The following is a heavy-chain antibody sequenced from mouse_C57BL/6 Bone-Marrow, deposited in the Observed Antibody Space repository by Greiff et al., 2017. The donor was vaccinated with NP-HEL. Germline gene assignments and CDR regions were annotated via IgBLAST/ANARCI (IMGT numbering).Heavy chain of an antibody. V-gene: IGHV1-80*01. J-gene: IGHJ2*01. CDR3: ARKEITTVWGYFDY. Sequence: VQLQQSGAALVKPGASVKISCKASGYAFSSYWMNWVKQRPGKGLEWIGQIYPGDGDTNYNGKFKGKATLTADKSSSTAYMQLSSLTSEDSAVYFCARKEITTVWGYFDYWGQGTTLTVSS. D-gene: IGHD1-1*01. CDR1: GYAFSSYW. CDR2: IYPGDGDT.